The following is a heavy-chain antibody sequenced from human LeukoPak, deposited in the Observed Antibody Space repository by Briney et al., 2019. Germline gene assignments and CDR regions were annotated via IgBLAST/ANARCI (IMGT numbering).Heavy chain of an antibody. V-gene: IGHV3-9*01. CDR2: ITWNSGSI. D-gene: IGHD6-13*01. J-gene: IGHJ4*02. Sequence: AGGSLRLSCAASGFTFDDYAMHWVRQAPGKGLEWVSRITWNSGSIDYADSVKGRFTISRDNAKNSPYLQMNNLRAEDTALYYCAKDMRGAAGLDYWGQGTLVTVSS. CDR1: GFTFDDYA. CDR3: AKDMRGAAGLDY.